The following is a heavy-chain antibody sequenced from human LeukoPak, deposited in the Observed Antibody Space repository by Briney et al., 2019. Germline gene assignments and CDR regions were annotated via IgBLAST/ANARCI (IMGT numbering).Heavy chain of an antibody. CDR3: ARGYDFWSGYYTPFDY. Sequence: GGSLRLSCAASGFTFSSYSMNWVRQAPGKGLEWVSYISSSSSTIYYADSVKGRFTISRDNAKNSLYLQMNSLRAEDTAVYYCARGYDFWSGYYTPFDYWGQGTLVTVSS. V-gene: IGHV3-48*01. J-gene: IGHJ4*02. CDR2: ISSSSSTI. D-gene: IGHD3-3*01. CDR1: GFTFSSYS.